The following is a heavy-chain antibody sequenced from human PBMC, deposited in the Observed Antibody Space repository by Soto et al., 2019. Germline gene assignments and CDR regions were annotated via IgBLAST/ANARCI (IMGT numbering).Heavy chain of an antibody. D-gene: IGHD2-8*01. CDR2: IAVGSGYT. CDR1: GFTFTSSA. V-gene: IGHV1-58*01. Sequence: QMQLEQSGPVVKKPGTSVKVSCKASGFTFTSSAFQWVRQARGQRLEWIGWIAVGSGYTNYAQRFQDRVTLTRDMSTATTYMGLSRLTSEDTAIYYCAADATAWQQMVPSDYWGQGTLVTVSS. J-gene: IGHJ4*02. CDR3: AADATAWQQMVPSDY.